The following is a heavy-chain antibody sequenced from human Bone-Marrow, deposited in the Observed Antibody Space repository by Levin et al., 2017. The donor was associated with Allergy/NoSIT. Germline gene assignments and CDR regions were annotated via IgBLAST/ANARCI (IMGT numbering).Heavy chain of an antibody. CDR2: IWIDGTKE. J-gene: IGHJ6*03. Sequence: PGGSLRLSCAASGFPFSTSGMHWVRQAPGKGLEWVAVIWIDGTKEYYADSVKGRFTISRDISKNTLYLTMNSLTAEDTAVYYCAKDGGPLRFFDWMAGAHMDVWGKGTTVIVSS. CDR3: AKDGGPLRFFDWMAGAHMDV. D-gene: IGHD3-9*01. V-gene: IGHV3-33*06. CDR1: GFPFSTSG.